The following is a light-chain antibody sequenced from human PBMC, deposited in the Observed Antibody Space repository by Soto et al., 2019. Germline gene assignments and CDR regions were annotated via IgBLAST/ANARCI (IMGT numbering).Light chain of an antibody. CDR2: GAS. CDR1: QSVSSSY. Sequence: EIVLTQSPGTLSLSPGERATLSCRASQSVSSSYLACYQQKPGQAPRLLIYGASSRATGIPDRFSGSGSGTDFPLTISRLEPEDFAVYYCQQYGSSRGLTFGGGTKVDIK. CDR3: QQYGSSRGLT. J-gene: IGKJ4*01. V-gene: IGKV3-20*01.